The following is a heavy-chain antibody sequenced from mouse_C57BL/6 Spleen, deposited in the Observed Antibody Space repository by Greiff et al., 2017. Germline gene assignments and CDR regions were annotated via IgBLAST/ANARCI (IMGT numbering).Heavy chain of an antibody. J-gene: IGHJ4*01. V-gene: IGHV1-61*01. D-gene: IGHD4-1*01. CDR1: GYTFTSYW. Sequence: QVLLQQPGAELVRPGSSVKLSCKASGYTFTSYWMDWVKQRPGQGLEWIGNIYPSASETPSNQKFKDKDTLTVDKSSSTAYMQLSSLTAEDSAVYYCARSGTGAMDYWGQGTSVTVSS. CDR3: ARSGTGAMDY. CDR2: IYPSASET.